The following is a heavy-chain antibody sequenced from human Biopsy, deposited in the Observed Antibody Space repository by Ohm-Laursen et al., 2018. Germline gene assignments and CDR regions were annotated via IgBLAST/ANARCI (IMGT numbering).Heavy chain of an antibody. CDR3: VAYPSSGFFENNDDFAMDV. J-gene: IGHJ6*02. CDR2: IITVSETA. CDR1: GGAFTNYA. V-gene: IGHV1-69*13. Sequence: SVTVSCKASGGAFTNYAINWARQAPGHGLGWMGWIITVSETAGYAERFQGRVTITADVTTTTAYMDLSGLRSEDTAVYYCVAYPSSGFFENNDDFAMDVWGQGTTVIVSS. D-gene: IGHD6-19*01.